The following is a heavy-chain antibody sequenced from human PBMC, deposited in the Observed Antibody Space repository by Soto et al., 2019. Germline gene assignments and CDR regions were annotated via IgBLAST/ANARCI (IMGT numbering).Heavy chain of an antibody. CDR2: IFYTGST. CDR3: AKYRRTAAEGYTLDY. CDR1: GDSMNNFY. V-gene: IGHV4-59*01. Sequence: PSETLSLTCTVSGDSMNNFYWSWIRQPPGKTLEWIGNIFYTGSTTYNPSLESRITMSVDTSKNQFSLRLSSVSAADTAVYFCAKYRRTAAEGYTLDYWGQGTLVTVSS. D-gene: IGHD6-13*01. J-gene: IGHJ4*02.